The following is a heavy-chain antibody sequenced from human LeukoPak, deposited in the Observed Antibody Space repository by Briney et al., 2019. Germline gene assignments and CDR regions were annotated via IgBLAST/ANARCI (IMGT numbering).Heavy chain of an antibody. CDR2: INTNTGNP. CDR3: AREAYMSSSWYVPENYYYYMDV. Sequence: ASVKVSCKASGYTFTSYAMNWVRQAPGQGLEWMGWINTNTGNPTYAQGFTGRFVFSLDTSVSTAYLQIGSLKAEDTAVYYCAREAYMSSSWYVPENYYYYMDVWGKGTTVTVSS. V-gene: IGHV7-4-1*01. CDR1: GYTFTSYA. J-gene: IGHJ6*03. D-gene: IGHD6-13*01.